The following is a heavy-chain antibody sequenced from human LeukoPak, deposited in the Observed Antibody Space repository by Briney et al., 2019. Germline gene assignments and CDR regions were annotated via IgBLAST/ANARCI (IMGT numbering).Heavy chain of an antibody. CDR2: INHSGST. Sequence: SETLSLTCAVYGGSFSGYYWSWTRQPPGKGLEWIGEINHSGSTNYNPSLKSRVTISVDTSKNQFSLKLSSVTAADTAVYYCARHIVLMVYALDYWGQGTLVTVSS. CDR1: GGSFSGYY. D-gene: IGHD2-8*01. CDR3: ARHIVLMVYALDY. J-gene: IGHJ4*02. V-gene: IGHV4-34*01.